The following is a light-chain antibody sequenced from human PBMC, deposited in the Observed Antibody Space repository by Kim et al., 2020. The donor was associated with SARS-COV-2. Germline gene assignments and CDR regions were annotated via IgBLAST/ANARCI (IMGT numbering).Light chain of an antibody. CDR2: AAS. J-gene: IGKJ2*01. Sequence: DIQMTQSPSSVSASVGDRVTITCRASRGISTWLAWYQQKPGKAPKFLIYAASSLQSGVPSRFSGSRSGTDFTLTISSLHPDDFATYYCQQANSFPYTFGQGTKLEIK. V-gene: IGKV1-12*01. CDR3: QQANSFPYT. CDR1: RGISTW.